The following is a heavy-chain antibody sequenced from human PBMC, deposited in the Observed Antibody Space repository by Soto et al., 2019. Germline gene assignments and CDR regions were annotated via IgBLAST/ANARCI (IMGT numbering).Heavy chain of an antibody. V-gene: IGHV1-69*02. CDR3: VSHAGYDAPVDF. Sequence: QVHLVQSGPEVKKPGSSVKVSCKASGDAIVKYTFTWVRQAPGQGLEWMGRIVSILGLATYAQNFQGRVAITADKSTNTLYVELSSLTSADSAVYFCVSHAGYDAPVDFWGQGTLVTVS. CDR1: GDAIVKYT. CDR2: IVSILGLA. J-gene: IGHJ4*02. D-gene: IGHD5-12*01.